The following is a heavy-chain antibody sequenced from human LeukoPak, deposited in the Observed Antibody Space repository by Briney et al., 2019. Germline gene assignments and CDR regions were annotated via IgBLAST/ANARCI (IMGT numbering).Heavy chain of an antibody. CDR2: ILYDGSHK. CDR3: ARDLPVYRDYVAYFDS. J-gene: IGHJ4*02. V-gene: IGHV3-30-3*01. CDR1: GFTFSNHA. D-gene: IGHD4-17*01. Sequence: PGGSLRLSCTASGFTFSNHAMHWVRQAPGKGLEWVAVILYDGSHKYFADSVKGRFTISRDNSEHTLYLQMNSLRTEDTAVYYCARDLPVYRDYVAYFDSWGQGTLVTVSS.